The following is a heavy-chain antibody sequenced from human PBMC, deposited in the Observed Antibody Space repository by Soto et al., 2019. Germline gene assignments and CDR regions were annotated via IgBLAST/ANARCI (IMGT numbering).Heavy chain of an antibody. V-gene: IGHV4-59*01. CDR2: IYYTGST. CDR3: ARGSSYYYYGMDV. Sequence: SETLSLTCTVSGGSISSYYWSWIRQPPGKGLEWIGYIYYTGSTNYNPSLKSRVTISVDTSKNQFSLKLSSVTAADTAVYYCARGSSYYYYGMDVWGQGTTVTVSS. CDR1: GGSISSYY. J-gene: IGHJ6*02.